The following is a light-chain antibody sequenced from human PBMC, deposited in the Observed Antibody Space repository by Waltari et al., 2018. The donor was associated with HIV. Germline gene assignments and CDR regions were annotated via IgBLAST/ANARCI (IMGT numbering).Light chain of an antibody. V-gene: IGLV1-44*01. CDR1: TSNIGRTT. Sequence: QSVLTQPPSTSGTPGQRVTLSCSGGTSNIGRTTVSWFQQPPGKAPKVLIYGKNQRPAGVPDRFSGSKSGTSASLAIGGLQSEDEADYYCASWDDSLNGPVFGGGTTLTVL. CDR3: ASWDDSLNGPV. J-gene: IGLJ2*01. CDR2: GKN.